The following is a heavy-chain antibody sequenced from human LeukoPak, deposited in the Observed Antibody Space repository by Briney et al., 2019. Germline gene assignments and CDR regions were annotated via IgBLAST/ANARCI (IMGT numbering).Heavy chain of an antibody. Sequence: GGSLRLSCAASGFTFSSYAMSWVRQAPGKGLEWVSAISGSGGSTYYADSVKGRFTISRDNSKNTLQLKMNSLRAEDTAVYYCAKGHGLLWFGNEDYGGQGTLATVSS. CDR2: ISGSGGST. CDR3: AKGHGLLWFGNEDY. J-gene: IGHJ4*02. CDR1: GFTFSSYA. V-gene: IGHV3-23*01. D-gene: IGHD3-10*01.